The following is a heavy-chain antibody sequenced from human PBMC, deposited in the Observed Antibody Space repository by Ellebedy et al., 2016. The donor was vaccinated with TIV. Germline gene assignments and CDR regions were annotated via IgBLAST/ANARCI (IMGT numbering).Heavy chain of an antibody. CDR3: AKELVSRDSLTFDY. V-gene: IGHV3-23*01. D-gene: IGHD3-9*01. Sequence: GESLKISCAASGFTFSNYAMAWVRQAPGKGLEWVSAIGPRSEYKFYADSVKGRIAISRDNSENTLFLQLHSLRGEDTAVYYCAKELVSRDSLTFDYWGQGFLVTVSS. J-gene: IGHJ4*02. CDR2: IGPRSEYK. CDR1: GFTFSNYA.